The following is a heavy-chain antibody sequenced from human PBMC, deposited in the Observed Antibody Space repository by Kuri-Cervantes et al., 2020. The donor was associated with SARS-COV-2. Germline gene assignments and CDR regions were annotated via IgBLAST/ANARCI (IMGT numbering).Heavy chain of an antibody. CDR2: ITPFNGNT. CDR3: ARSRGSGDYAFDY. V-gene: IGHV1-45*02. D-gene: IGHD4-17*01. Sequence: SVKVSCKASGYTFTYRYLHWVRQAPGQALEWMGWITPFNGNTNYAQKFQDRVTITRDRSMSTAYMELSSLRSEDTAMYYCARSRGSGDYAFDYWGQGTLVTVPQ. J-gene: IGHJ4*02. CDR1: GYTFTYRY.